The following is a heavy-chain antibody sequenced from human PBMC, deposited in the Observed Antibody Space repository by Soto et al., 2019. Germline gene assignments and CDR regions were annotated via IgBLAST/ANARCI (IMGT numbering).Heavy chain of an antibody. V-gene: IGHV4-59*01. CDR3: ARTMTTVTPFDY. D-gene: IGHD4-17*01. Sequence: ETLSLTCTVSGGSISSYYWSWIRQPPGKGLEWIGYIYYSGSTNYNPSLKSRVTISVDTSKNQFSLKLSSVTAADTAVYYCARTMTTVTPFDYWGQGTLVTVSS. CDR1: GGSISSYY. J-gene: IGHJ4*02. CDR2: IYYSGST.